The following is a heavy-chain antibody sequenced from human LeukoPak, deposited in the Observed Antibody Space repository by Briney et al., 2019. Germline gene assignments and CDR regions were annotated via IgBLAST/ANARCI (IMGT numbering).Heavy chain of an antibody. CDR2: INPNSGGT. Sequence: GASVKVSCKASGYTFTGYYMHWVRQATGQGLEWMGWINPNSGGTNYAQEFQGRVTMTRDTSISTAYMELSRLRSDDTAVYYCARDLFMVRGDYWGQGTLVTVSS. CDR3: ARDLFMVRGDY. J-gene: IGHJ4*02. D-gene: IGHD3-10*01. CDR1: GYTFTGYY. V-gene: IGHV1-2*02.